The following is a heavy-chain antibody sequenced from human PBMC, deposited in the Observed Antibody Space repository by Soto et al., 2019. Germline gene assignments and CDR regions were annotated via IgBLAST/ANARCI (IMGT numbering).Heavy chain of an antibody. CDR1: GGSISSSSYY. CDR2: IYYSGST. CDR3: ATLHSSGYYYHFDY. V-gene: IGHV4-39*01. Sequence: QLQLQESGPGLVKPSETLSLTCTVSGGSISSSSYYWGWIRQPPGKGLEWIGSIYYSGSTYYNPSLKSRVTISVDTSKNQFSLKLSSVTAADTAVYYCATLHSSGYYYHFDYWGQGTLVTVSS. D-gene: IGHD3-22*01. J-gene: IGHJ4*02.